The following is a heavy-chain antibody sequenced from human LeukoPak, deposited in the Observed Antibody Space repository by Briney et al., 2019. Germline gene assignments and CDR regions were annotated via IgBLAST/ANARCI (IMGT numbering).Heavy chain of an antibody. CDR1: GFSVSSNY. V-gene: IGHV3-66*01. Sequence: PGGSLRLSCVASGFSVSSNYMNWVRQAPGKGLEWVSAIYSGGSADYADSVKGRFTISRDNSKNTVYLQVNSLRAEDTAVYYCARVNSGYYGMDVWGQGTTVTVSS. CDR2: IYSGGSA. CDR3: ARVNSGYYGMDV. D-gene: IGHD4-23*01. J-gene: IGHJ6*02.